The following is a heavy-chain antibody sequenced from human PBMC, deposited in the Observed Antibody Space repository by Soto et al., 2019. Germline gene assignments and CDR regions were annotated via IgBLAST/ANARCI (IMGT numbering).Heavy chain of an antibody. D-gene: IGHD3-10*01. Sequence: QVQMQESGPGLVKPSQTLSLTCTVSGGSISSGGYYWSWIRQHPGKGLVWIGYIYYSGSTYYTPSLKSRVTMSVDTPKNQVSLKLSSVTAADTAVYYCARVRDYGSGIQCWFDPLGQGTLVTVSS. CDR3: ARVRDYGSGIQCWFDP. J-gene: IGHJ5*02. CDR2: IYYSGST. V-gene: IGHV4-31*03. CDR1: GGSISSGGYY.